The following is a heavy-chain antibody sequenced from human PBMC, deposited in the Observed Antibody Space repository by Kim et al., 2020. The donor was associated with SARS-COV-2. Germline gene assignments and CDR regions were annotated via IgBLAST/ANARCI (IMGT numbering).Heavy chain of an antibody. CDR3: AHSPSYNWFDA. CDR2: IYWDNDN. J-gene: IGHJ5*02. CDR1: GFSLRTYGVS. Sequence: SGPTLVNPTQTLTLTCTFSGFSLRTYGVSVGWIRRAPGKALEWLAVIYWDNDNRLSPFLETRLTITKDTSKNQVVLTMTNMDVADTATHFCAHSPSYNWFDAWGQGTLVTVSS. V-gene: IGHV2-5*02.